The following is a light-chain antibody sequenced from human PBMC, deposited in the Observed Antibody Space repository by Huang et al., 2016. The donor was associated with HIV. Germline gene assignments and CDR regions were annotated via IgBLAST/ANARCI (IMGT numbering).Light chain of an antibody. Sequence: DVVMTQSPLSLPVTLGQPAYIACRSSPSLVHSDVNTSLNWFQQGPGPSPRRLIDKVSNRDSSVPDRCGGSSSGTDFTLKISRVAAEDVVVYYYLQGTHWPLFGQGTKLEIK. J-gene: IGKJ2*01. CDR1: PSLVHSDVNTS. CDR2: KVS. V-gene: IGKV2-30*02. CDR3: LQGTHWPL.